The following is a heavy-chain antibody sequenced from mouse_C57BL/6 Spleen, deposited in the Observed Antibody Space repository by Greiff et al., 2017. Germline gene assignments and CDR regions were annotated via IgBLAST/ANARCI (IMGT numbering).Heavy chain of an antibody. CDR2: IYPGDGDT. V-gene: IGHV1-82*01. CDR3: ASGGYSNYAVDY. J-gene: IGHJ2*01. D-gene: IGHD2-5*01. Sequence: QVQLKESGPELVKPGASVKISCKASGYAFSSSWMNWVKQRPGKGLEWIGRIYPGDGDTNYNGKFKGKATLTADKSSSTAYMQLSSLTSEDSAVYFCASGGYSNYAVDYWGQGTTLTVSS. CDR1: GYAFSSSW.